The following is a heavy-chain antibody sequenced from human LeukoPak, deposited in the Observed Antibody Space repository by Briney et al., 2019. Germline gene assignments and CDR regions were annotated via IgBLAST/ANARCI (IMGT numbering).Heavy chain of an antibody. CDR2: ISGSGGTT. V-gene: IGHV3-23*01. Sequence: GGSLRLSCKASGFTFSSYWMHWVRQIPGKGLEWVSTISGSGGTTYYTDSVKGRFTISRDNSKNTLYLQMNSLRAEDTAVYYCAKGSASSWYLLSFWYFDLWGRGTLVTVSS. J-gene: IGHJ2*01. CDR3: AKGSASSWYLLSFWYFDL. D-gene: IGHD6-13*01. CDR1: GFTFSSYW.